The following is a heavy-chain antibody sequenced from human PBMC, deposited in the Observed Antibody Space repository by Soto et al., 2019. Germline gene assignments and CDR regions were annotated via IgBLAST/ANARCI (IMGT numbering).Heavy chain of an antibody. CDR2: INHSGST. Sequence: SETLSLTCAVYGGSFSGYYWSWIRQPPGKGLEWIGEINHSGSTNYNPSLKSRVTISVDTSKNQFSLKLSSVTAADTAVYYCARGLEGHWNWGLYYYYYGMDVWGQGTTVTVSS. V-gene: IGHV4-34*01. J-gene: IGHJ6*02. CDR1: GGSFSGYY. D-gene: IGHD1-7*01. CDR3: ARGLEGHWNWGLYYYYYGMDV.